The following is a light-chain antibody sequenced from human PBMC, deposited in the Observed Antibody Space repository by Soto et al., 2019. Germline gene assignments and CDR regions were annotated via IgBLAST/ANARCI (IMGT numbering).Light chain of an antibody. CDR2: SNN. CDR1: SSNIGSNT. Sequence: QAVVIQPPSASGTPGQRVTISCSGSSSNIGSNTVNWYQQLPGTAPKLLIYSNNQRPSGVPDRFSGSKSGTSASLAISGLQSEDEADYYCAAWDDSLNGVVFGGGTKVTVL. CDR3: AAWDDSLNGVV. J-gene: IGLJ3*02. V-gene: IGLV1-44*01.